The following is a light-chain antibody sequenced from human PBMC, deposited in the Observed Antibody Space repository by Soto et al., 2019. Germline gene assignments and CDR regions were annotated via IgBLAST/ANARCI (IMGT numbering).Light chain of an antibody. Sequence: QSVLTQPASVSGSPGQSITISCTGTSSDVGGYSYVSWYQQLPGKAPKLMIYEVTNRPSGVSSRFSGSKSGNTASLTISGLQAEDEADYYCSSYTSSRPYVFGTGTKVTVL. CDR3: SSYTSSRPYV. CDR1: SSDVGGYSY. V-gene: IGLV2-14*01. CDR2: EVT. J-gene: IGLJ1*01.